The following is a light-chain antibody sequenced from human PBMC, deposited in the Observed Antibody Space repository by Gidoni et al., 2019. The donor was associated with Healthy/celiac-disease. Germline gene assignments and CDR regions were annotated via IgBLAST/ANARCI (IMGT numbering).Light chain of an antibody. CDR3: QQYGSSPWT. CDR2: GAS. CDR1: PSVSSSY. J-gene: IGKJ1*01. V-gene: IGKV3-20*01. Sequence: EIVLTQSPATLSLSPGERATLSCRTSPSVSSSYLAWYQQKPGPAPRLLIYGASSRATGIPDRFSGSGSGTDFTLTISRLEPEDFAVYYCQQYGSSPWTFGQGTKVEIK.